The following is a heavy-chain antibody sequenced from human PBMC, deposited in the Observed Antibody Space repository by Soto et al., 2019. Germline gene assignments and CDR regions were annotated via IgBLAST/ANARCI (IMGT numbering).Heavy chain of an antibody. CDR1: GGSISSYY. CDR3: ARAYIWGSYRWADAFDI. CDR2: IYDSGST. J-gene: IGHJ3*02. Sequence: SETLSLTCTVSGGSISSYYWSWIRQPPGKGLEWIGYIYDSGSTNYNPSLKSRVTISVDTSKNQFSLKLSSVTAADTAVYYCARAYIWGSYRWADAFDIWGQGTMVTVSS. D-gene: IGHD3-16*02. V-gene: IGHV4-59*01.